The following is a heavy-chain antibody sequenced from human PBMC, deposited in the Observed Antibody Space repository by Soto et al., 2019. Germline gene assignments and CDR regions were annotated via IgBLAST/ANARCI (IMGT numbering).Heavy chain of an antibody. CDR2: ISGSGGST. CDR3: AKVNDTNFDY. D-gene: IGHD3-22*01. J-gene: IGHJ4*02. V-gene: IGHV3-23*01. Sequence: GGSLRLSCAASGFTFSSYAMNWVRQAPGKGLEWVSAISGSGGSTYYADSVKGRFTISRDTSKKKLHLQMNSLRAEDTAVYYCAKVNDTNFDYWGQGTLVTVSS. CDR1: GFTFSSYA.